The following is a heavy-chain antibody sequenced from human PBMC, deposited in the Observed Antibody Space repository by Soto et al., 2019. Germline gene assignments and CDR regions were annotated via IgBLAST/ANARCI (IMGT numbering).Heavy chain of an antibody. CDR3: ANGPNFDWLDYYYYYMDV. J-gene: IGHJ6*03. CDR2: ISGSGGST. V-gene: IGHV3-23*01. D-gene: IGHD3-9*01. Sequence: GGSLRLSCAASGFTFSSYAMSWVRQAPGKGLEWVSAISGSGGSTYYADSVKGRFTISRDNSKNTLYLQMNSLRAEDTAVYYCANGPNFDWLDYYYYYMDVWGKGTTVTVSS. CDR1: GFTFSSYA.